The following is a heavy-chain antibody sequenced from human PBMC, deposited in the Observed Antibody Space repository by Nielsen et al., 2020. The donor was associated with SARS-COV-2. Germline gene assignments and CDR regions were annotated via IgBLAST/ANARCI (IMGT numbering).Heavy chain of an antibody. CDR1: GESFTDNK. CDR3: ARDVWSGYSDY. J-gene: IGHJ4*02. D-gene: IGHD3-3*01. Sequence: SETLSLTCAVYGESFTDNKWNWVRQPPGKGLEWIGEITHSGSTSYNPSLTSRLTMSLDTSKNQFYLNLKSVTAADTAVYYCARDVWSGYSDYWGQGTLVTVSS. CDR2: ITHSGST. V-gene: IGHV4-34*09.